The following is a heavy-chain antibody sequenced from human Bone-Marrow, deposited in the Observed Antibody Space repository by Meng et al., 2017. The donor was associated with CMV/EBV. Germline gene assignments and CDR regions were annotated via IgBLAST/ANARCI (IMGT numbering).Heavy chain of an antibody. CDR1: GGSFSGYY. D-gene: IGHD6-13*01. CDR2: IYYSGST. J-gene: IGHJ5*02. V-gene: IGHV4-59*01. Sequence: SETLSLTCAVYGGSFSGYYWSWIRQPPGKGLEWIGYIYYSGSTNYNPSLKSRVTISVDTSKNQFSLKLSSVTAADTAVYYCARHGRGQQLVGGNWFDPWGQGTLVTVSS. CDR3: ARHGRGQQLVGGNWFDP.